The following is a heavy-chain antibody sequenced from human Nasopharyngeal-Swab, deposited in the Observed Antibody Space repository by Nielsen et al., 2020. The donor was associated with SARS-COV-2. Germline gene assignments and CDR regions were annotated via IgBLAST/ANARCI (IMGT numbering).Heavy chain of an antibody. CDR2: IKQEGSEK. Sequence: GESLKISCAASAFTYREYWINWVRQATGKGLERVASIKQEGSEKYYVDSVKGRFTIPSDNAKNSLYLQMNSLGVGETAVYYCARVPGGYDSSGYYFDQWGQGTLVTVSS. J-gene: IGHJ4*02. CDR1: AFTYREYW. D-gene: IGHD3-22*01. CDR3: ARVPGGYDSSGYYFDQ. V-gene: IGHV3-7*01.